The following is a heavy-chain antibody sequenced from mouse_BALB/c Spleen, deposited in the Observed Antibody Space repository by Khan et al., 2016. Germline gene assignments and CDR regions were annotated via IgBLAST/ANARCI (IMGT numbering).Heavy chain of an antibody. V-gene: IGHV9-3*02. J-gene: IGHJ3*01. CDR3: AECYYGSNWFAY. CDR2: INTNTGEP. CDR1: GYTFTNYG. Sequence: QIQLVQSGPELKKPGETVKISCKAPGYTFTNYGMNWVKQAPGKGLKWMGWINTNTGEPTYAEEFKGRFAFSLETSASTAYLQINNLKNEDTVTLCGAECYYGSNWFAYWGQGTLVTVSA. D-gene: IGHD1-1*01.